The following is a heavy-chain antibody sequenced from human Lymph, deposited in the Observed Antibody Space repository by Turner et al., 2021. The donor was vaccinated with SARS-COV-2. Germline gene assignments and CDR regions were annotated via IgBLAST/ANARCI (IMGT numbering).Heavy chain of an antibody. CDR2: IIPILAIA. Sequence: QVLLVQSGAEVEKPGSAVKVSCKASGGTFSSYAITWVRQAPGQGLEWMGGIIPILAIANYAQKFQGRVTITADKSTSTAYMELSSLRAEDTAVYYCARDSPYCSSTSCYDPWGQGTLVTVSS. J-gene: IGHJ5*02. CDR1: GGTFSSYA. V-gene: IGHV1-69*10. CDR3: ARDSPYCSSTSCYDP. D-gene: IGHD2-2*01.